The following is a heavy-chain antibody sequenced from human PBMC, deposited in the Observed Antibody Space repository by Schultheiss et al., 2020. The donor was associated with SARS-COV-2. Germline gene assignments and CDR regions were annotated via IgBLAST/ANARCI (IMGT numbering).Heavy chain of an antibody. J-gene: IGHJ6*03. D-gene: IGHD2-2*01. CDR1: GGSFSGYY. CDR3: ARGPARGAYYYYYYMDV. Sequence: SQTLSLTCAVYGGSFSGYYWSWIRQSPGKGLEWIGEINHSGSTNYNPSLKSRVTISVDTSKNQFSLKLSSVTAADTAVYYCARGPARGAYYYYYYMDVWGKGTTVTVSS. V-gene: IGHV4-34*01. CDR2: INHSGST.